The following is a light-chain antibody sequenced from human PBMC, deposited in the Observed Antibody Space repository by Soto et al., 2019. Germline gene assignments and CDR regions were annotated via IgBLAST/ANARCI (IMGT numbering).Light chain of an antibody. Sequence: VLTQPPSVSGAPGQRVTISCTGSSSNIGAGYDVHWYQQLPGTAPKLLIYGNSNRPSGVPDRFSGSKSGTSASLAITGLQAEDEADYYCQSYDSSLRGVFGGGTKLTVL. V-gene: IGLV1-40*01. CDR3: QSYDSSLRGV. CDR1: SSNIGAGYD. CDR2: GNS. J-gene: IGLJ2*01.